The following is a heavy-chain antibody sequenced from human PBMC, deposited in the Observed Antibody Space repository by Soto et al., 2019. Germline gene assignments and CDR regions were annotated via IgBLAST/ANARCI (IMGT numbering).Heavy chain of an antibody. CDR3: ARAEGSSFYYFDY. V-gene: IGHV3-30-3*01. CDR2: ISYDGSNK. J-gene: IGHJ4*02. Sequence: QVQLVESGGGVVQPGRSLRLSCAASGFTFSSYAMHWVRQAPGKGLEWVAVISYDGSNKYYADSVKGRFTISRDNSKNTLYLQMNSLRAEDPAVYYCARAEGSSFYYFDYWGQGTLVTVSS. CDR1: GFTFSSYA. D-gene: IGHD6-13*01.